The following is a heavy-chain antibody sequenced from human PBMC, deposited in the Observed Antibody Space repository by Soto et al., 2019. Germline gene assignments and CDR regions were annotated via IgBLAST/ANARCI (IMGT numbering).Heavy chain of an antibody. CDR1: GVSISSSSYY. V-gene: IGHV4-39*01. Sequence: PSETLSLTCTVSGVSISSSSYYWGWILQTPGKGLEWIGTIYFSGSAYYNPSLKSRVTISVDRSKNQFSLNLTSVTAADTALYYCARHGSYWGPGTPVTVSS. J-gene: IGHJ4*02. CDR3: ARHGSY. CDR2: IYFSGSA.